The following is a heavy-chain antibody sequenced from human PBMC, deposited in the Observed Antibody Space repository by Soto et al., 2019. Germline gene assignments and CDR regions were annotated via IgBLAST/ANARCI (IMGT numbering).Heavy chain of an antibody. V-gene: IGHV3-30-3*01. D-gene: IGHD6-19*01. CDR2: ISHDGINK. CDR1: GFSFSSYA. CDR3: ARDMYSSDYFVKWFEP. Sequence: QVRLVESGGGVVQPGRSLRLSCTASGFSFSSYAMYWVRQPPGKGLEWVAVISHDGINKHYADAVTGRVTVSRDNSNHSLDLQLNSLRGEDTAMYYCARDMYSSDYFVKWFEPWGQGTLVTVSS. J-gene: IGHJ5*02.